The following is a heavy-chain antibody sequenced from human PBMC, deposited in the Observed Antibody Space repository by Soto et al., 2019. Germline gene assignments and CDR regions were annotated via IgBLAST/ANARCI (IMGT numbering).Heavy chain of an antibody. J-gene: IGHJ4*02. V-gene: IGHV5-10-1*01. D-gene: IGHD3-22*01. CDR1: GYSVYGYW. CDR2: IDPSDSQT. Sequence: PXEAVKISCKGSGYSVYGYWITWVRRKPGKGLEWMGRIDPSDSQTYYSPSFRGHVTISATKSITTVFLQWSSLRASDTAMYYCARQIYDSDTGPNFKYYFDSWRQGPPVTVSS. CDR3: ARQIYDSDTGPNFKYYFDS.